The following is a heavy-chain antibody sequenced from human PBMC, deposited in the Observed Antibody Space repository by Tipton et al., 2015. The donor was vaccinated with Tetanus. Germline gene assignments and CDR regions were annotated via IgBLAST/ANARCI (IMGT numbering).Heavy chain of an antibody. V-gene: IGHV4-39*01. D-gene: IGHD1-1*01. CDR3: ARQTLSLDRLFKPPDVLDL. Sequence: TLSLTCTVSGVSISSSSFYWGWIRQPPGKGLEWIGAIYYRGSTFYNPSLKDRVTIFVHRSKNLFSLGLSSVTAADTSVYYCARQTLSLDRLFKPPDVLDLWGQGTMVTVSS. CDR1: GVSISSSSFY. CDR2: IYYRGST. J-gene: IGHJ3*01.